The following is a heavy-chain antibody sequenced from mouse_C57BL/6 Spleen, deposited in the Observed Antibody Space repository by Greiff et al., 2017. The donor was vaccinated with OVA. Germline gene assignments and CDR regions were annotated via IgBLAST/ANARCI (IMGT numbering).Heavy chain of an antibody. J-gene: IGHJ3*01. CDR3: ARNVDDGYYWFAY. V-gene: IGHV5-17*01. CDR2: ISSGSSTI. CDR1: GFTFSDYG. D-gene: IGHD2-3*01. Sequence: EVKLMESGGGLVQPGGSLKLSCAASGFTFSDYGMHWVRQAPEKGLEWVAYISSGSSTISYADTVKGRFTISRDNAKNTLFLQMTSRMSEDTAMYYCARNVDDGYYWFAYWGQGTLVTVSA.